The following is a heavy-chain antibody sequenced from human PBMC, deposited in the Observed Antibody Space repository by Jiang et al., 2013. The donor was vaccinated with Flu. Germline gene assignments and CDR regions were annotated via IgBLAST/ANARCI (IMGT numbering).Heavy chain of an antibody. D-gene: IGHD6-19*01. CDR3: AERRHSSGFGH. Sequence: SQTLSLTCAISGDSVSRNSAGWNWIRQSPSRGLEWLGRTYYRSKWYNDYAVFVESRISINPDTTTNQFSLQLNSVTPEDTAVYYCAERRHSSGFGHWGQGTLVTVSS. V-gene: IGHV6-1*01. CDR1: GDSVSRNSAG. CDR2: TYYRSKWYN. J-gene: IGHJ5*02.